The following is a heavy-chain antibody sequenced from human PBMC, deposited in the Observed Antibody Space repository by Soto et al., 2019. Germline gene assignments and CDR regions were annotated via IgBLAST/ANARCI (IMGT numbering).Heavy chain of an antibody. CDR2: INPSGGGT. D-gene: IGHD4-17*01. Sequence: GASVKVSCKASGYTFTNYYIHWVRQAPGQGLEWMGIINPSGGGTTYAQNFQGRVTMTRDTSTSTVYMELSSLRSDDTAVYYCAIDFPFYGGTHYDYWGQGTLVTVSS. CDR1: GYTFTNYY. J-gene: IGHJ4*02. V-gene: IGHV1-46*01. CDR3: AIDFPFYGGTHYDY.